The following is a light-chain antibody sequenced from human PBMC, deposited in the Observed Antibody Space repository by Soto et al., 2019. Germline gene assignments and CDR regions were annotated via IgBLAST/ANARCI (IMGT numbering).Light chain of an antibody. CDR2: GAS. Sequence: EIVLTQSPGTLSLSPGERATLSCRASQSVSSSYLAWYQQKPGQAPRLLIYGASSRATGIPDRFSGSGSGTDFTLTISRLEPEDFAVYYCQQYGSSPPRLTFGGRDQGGYQ. J-gene: IGKJ4*01. CDR1: QSVSSSY. V-gene: IGKV3-20*01. CDR3: QQYGSSPPRLT.